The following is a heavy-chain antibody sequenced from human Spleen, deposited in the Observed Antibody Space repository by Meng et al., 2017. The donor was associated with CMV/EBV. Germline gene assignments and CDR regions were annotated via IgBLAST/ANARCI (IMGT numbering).Heavy chain of an antibody. CDR1: GFTFSSYS. V-gene: IGHV3-21*01. J-gene: IGHJ3*02. CDR2: ISSSSSYI. CDR3: ARDSRQWDAFDI. D-gene: IGHD6-19*01. Sequence: LSLTCAASGFTFSSYSMNWVRQAPGKGLEWVSSISSSSSYIYYADSVKGRFTISRDNAKNSLYLQMNSLRAEDTAVYYCARDSRQWDAFDIWGQGTMVTVSS.